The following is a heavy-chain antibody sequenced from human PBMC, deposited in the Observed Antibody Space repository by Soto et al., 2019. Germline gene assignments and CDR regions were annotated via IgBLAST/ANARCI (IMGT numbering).Heavy chain of an antibody. D-gene: IGHD2-21*02. CDR2: INAGNGNT. CDR1: GYTFTSYA. CDR3: AREGTHIVVVTANYYYYYGMDV. Sequence: SVKGSCKASGYTFTSYAMHWVRQAPVQRLEWMGWINAGNGNTKYSQKFQGRVTITRDTSASTAYMELSSLRSEDTAVYYCAREGTHIVVVTANYYYYYGMDVWGQGTTVTVSS. J-gene: IGHJ6*02. V-gene: IGHV1-3*01.